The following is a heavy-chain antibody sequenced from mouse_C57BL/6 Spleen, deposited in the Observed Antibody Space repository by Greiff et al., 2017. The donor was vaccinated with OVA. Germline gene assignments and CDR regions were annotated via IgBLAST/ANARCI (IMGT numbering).Heavy chain of an antibody. J-gene: IGHJ2*01. D-gene: IGHD1-1*01. CDR2: IHPNSGST. V-gene: IGHV1-64*01. CDR1: GYTFTSYW. Sequence: QVQLQQPGAELVKPGASVKLSCKASGYTFTSYWMHWVKQRPGQGLEWIGMIHPNSGSTNYNEKFKSKATLTVDKSSSTAYMQLSSLTSEDSAVYYCARITTVVGDFDYWGQGTTLTVSS. CDR3: ARITTVVGDFDY.